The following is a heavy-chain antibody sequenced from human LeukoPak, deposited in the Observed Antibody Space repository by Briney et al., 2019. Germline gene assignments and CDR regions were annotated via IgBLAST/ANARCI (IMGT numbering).Heavy chain of an antibody. CDR3: ARGWRGREPRIDY. CDR1: GGSISSSSYY. J-gene: IGHJ4*02. V-gene: IGHV4-39*07. CDR2: IYYSGST. Sequence: PSETLSLTCTVSGGSISSSSYYWGWIRQPPGKGLEWIGSIYYSGSTYYNPSLKSRVTISVDTSKNQFSLKLSSVTAADTAVYYCARGWRGREPRIDYWGQGTLVTVSS. D-gene: IGHD3-16*01.